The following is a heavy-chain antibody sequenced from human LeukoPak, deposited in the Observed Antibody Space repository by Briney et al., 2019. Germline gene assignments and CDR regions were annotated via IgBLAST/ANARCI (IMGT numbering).Heavy chain of an antibody. Sequence: GGSLRLACAASGFTFSSYGMHWVRQAPGKGLEWVAVIWYDGSNKYYADSVKGRFTISRDNSKNTLYLQMNSLRAEDTAVYYCARSRGYSGYDTYYYYGMDVWGQGTTVTVSS. CDR3: ARSRGYSGYDTYYYYGMDV. CDR2: IWYDGSNK. CDR1: GFTFSSYG. J-gene: IGHJ6*02. V-gene: IGHV3-33*01. D-gene: IGHD5-12*01.